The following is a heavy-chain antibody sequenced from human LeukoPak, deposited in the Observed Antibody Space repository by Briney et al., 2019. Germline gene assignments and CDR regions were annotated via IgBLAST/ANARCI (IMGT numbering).Heavy chain of an antibody. CDR2: IIPIFGTA. J-gene: IGHJ6*02. CDR3: ASSGSDSQKIAARRVYYYYYYGMDV. V-gene: IGHV1-69*13. D-gene: IGHD6-6*01. CDR1: GGAFSSYA. Sequence: ASVKVSCKASGGAFSSYAISWVRQAPGQGLEWMGGIIPIFGTANYAQKFQGRVTITADESTSTAYMELSSLRSEDTAVYYCASSGSDSQKIAARRVYYYYYYGMDVWGQGTTVTVSS.